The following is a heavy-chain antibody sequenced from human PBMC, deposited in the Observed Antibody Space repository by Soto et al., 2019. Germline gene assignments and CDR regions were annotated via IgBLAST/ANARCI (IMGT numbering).Heavy chain of an antibody. Sequence: EVQLVESGGGLVQPGRSLRLSCAASGFTFDDYAMHWVRQAPGKGLEWVSGISWKSGSIGYADSVKGRFTISRDNAKNSLYLQMNSLRAEDTALYYCAKDTVVVPAASFDYWGQGTLVTVSS. CDR1: GFTFDDYA. J-gene: IGHJ4*02. D-gene: IGHD2-2*01. CDR2: ISWKSGSI. CDR3: AKDTVVVPAASFDY. V-gene: IGHV3-9*01.